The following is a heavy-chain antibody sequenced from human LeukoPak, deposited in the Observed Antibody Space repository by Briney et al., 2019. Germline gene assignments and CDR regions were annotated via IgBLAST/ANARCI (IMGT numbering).Heavy chain of an antibody. D-gene: IGHD3-16*01. CDR3: AREGEGGATDY. CDR1: GFTFSSYS. V-gene: IGHV3-64*01. CDR2: ISANGGST. J-gene: IGHJ4*02. Sequence: PAGSLRLSCAASGFTFSSYSMHWVRQAPGQGLQYVSVISANGGSTYYANSVKGRFTISRDNSRNTLSLQMGSLRAEHMAAYYCAREGEGGATDYWGQGTLVTVSS.